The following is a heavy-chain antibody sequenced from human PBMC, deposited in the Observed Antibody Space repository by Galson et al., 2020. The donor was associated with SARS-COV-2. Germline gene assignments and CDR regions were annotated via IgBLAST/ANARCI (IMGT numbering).Heavy chain of an antibody. Sequence: QLGESLKISCAASGFTFSSYGMHWVRQAPGKGLEWVAVIWYDGSNKYYADSVKGRFTISRDNSKNTLYLQMNSLRAEDTAVYYCARDEIGSGWLFDYWGQGTLVTVSS. CDR3: ARDEIGSGWLFDY. D-gene: IGHD6-19*01. CDR2: IWYDGSNK. J-gene: IGHJ4*02. CDR1: GFTFSSYG. V-gene: IGHV3-33*01.